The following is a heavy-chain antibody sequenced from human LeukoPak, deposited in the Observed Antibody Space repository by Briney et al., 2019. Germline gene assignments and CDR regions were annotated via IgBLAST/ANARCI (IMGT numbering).Heavy chain of an antibody. J-gene: IGHJ4*02. CDR1: GFTFSSYG. V-gene: IGHV3-33*06. D-gene: IGHD3-22*01. CDR3: AKPDGSSGQGPFDY. CDR2: IWYDGSNK. Sequence: GRSLRLACAASGFTFSSYGMHWVRQAPGKGLEGVAVIWYDGSNKYYADSVKGRFTISRDNSKNTLYLQMNSLRAEDTAVYYCAKPDGSSGQGPFDYWGQGTLVTVSS.